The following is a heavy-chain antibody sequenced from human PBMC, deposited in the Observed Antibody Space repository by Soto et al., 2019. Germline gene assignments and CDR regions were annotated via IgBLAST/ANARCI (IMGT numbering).Heavy chain of an antibody. J-gene: IGHJ4*02. CDR2: IYWDDDK. CDR3: AHGGALVSHFDY. D-gene: IGHD3-16*02. CDR1: GFSLSTSGVG. V-gene: IGHV2-5*02. Sequence: QITLKESGPTLVKPTQTLTLTCTFSGFSLSTSGVGVGWIRQPPGKALEWLALIYWDDDKRYSPSLKSRLTITKDTSKNQVVLTMINMDPVDTATYYCAHGGALVSHFDYWGQGTLVTVSS.